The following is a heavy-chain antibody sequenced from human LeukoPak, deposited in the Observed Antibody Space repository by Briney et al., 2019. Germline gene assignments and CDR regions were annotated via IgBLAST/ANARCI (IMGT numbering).Heavy chain of an antibody. Sequence: PGGSLRLSCAASGFTFSSYWMSWVRLAPGKGLEWVANIKQDGSEKYYVDSVKGRFTISRDNAKNSLYLQMNSLRAEDTAVYYCARDQSGYYPYYYYYMDVWGNGTTVTVSS. D-gene: IGHD3-9*01. V-gene: IGHV3-7*01. CDR2: IKQDGSEK. CDR1: GFTFSSYW. J-gene: IGHJ6*03. CDR3: ARDQSGYYPYYYYYMDV.